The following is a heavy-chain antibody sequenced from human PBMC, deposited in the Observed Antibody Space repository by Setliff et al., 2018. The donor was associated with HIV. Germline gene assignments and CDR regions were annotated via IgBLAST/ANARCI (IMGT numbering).Heavy chain of an antibody. CDR2: INTNTGSP. CDR3: ARDLPLPGIAVAASMGRDYYYSMDV. CDR1: GVTFSTYV. V-gene: IGHV7-4-1*02. Sequence: ASVKVSCKTSGVTFSTYVITWVRQAPGQGLEWVGWINTNTGSPTYAQGLTGRFVFSLDTSVNTAYLQVSSLETEDTAVYYCARDLPLPGIAVAASMGRDYYYSMDVWGQGTTVTVSS. D-gene: IGHD6-19*01. J-gene: IGHJ6*02.